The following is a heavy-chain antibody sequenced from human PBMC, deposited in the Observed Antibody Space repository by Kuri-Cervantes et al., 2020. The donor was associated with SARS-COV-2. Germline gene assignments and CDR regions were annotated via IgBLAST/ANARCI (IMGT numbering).Heavy chain of an antibody. V-gene: IGHV3-11*01. CDR1: GFTFSNAW. CDR3: ARDRDYGSGSYRAPYYYYGMDV. CDR2: ISSSGSTI. J-gene: IGHJ6*02. D-gene: IGHD3-10*01. Sequence: GESLKISCAASGFTFSNAWMSWVRQAPGKGLEWVSYISSSGSTIYYADSVKGRFTISRDNAKNSLYLQMNSLRAEDTAVYYCARDRDYGSGSYRAPYYYYGMDVWGQGTTVTVSS.